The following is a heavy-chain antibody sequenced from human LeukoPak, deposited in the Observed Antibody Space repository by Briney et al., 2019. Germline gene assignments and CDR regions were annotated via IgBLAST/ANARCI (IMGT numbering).Heavy chain of an antibody. CDR1: GFTFSNAW. CDR3: TTLCRRVGAALDY. CDR2: IKRKTDGGTT. Sequence: GGSLRLSCTASGFTFSNAWMSWVRQAPGKGREWVGRIKRKTDGGTTDYAAPVKGRFTISRDDSKNTLYLQMNSLRTEDTAVYYCTTLCRRVGAALDYWGQGSLVTVSS. J-gene: IGHJ4*02. V-gene: IGHV3-15*01. D-gene: IGHD1-26*01.